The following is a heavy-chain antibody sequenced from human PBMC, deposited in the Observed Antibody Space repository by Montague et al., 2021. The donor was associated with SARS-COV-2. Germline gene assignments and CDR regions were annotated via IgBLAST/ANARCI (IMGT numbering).Heavy chain of an antibody. V-gene: IGHV2-5*02. J-gene: IGHJ3*01. CDR2: IYWDGDQ. CDR1: GFSFNTDGVG. Sequence: PALVKPTQTLTLTCVFSGFSFNTDGVGVAWIRRPPGKALEWLALIYWDGDQRYSPSLKTRVTITKDTSRNRVVLTMTNLDPVDTATYYCARRYDFYRAEAFDVWGQGTMVTVSS. D-gene: IGHD3-3*01. CDR3: ARRYDFYRAEAFDV.